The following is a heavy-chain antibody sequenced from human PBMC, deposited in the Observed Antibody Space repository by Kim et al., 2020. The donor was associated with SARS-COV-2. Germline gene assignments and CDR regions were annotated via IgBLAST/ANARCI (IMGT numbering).Heavy chain of an antibody. V-gene: IGHV3-33*06. D-gene: IGHD4-17*01. Sequence: GGSLRLSCAASGFTFSSYGMHWVRQAPGKGLEWVAVIWYDGSNKYYADSVKGRFTISRDNSKNTLYLQMNSLRAEDTAVYYCAKGAYGDSHGIDYWGQGTLVTVSS. CDR2: IWYDGSNK. J-gene: IGHJ4*02. CDR1: GFTFSSYG. CDR3: AKGAYGDSHGIDY.